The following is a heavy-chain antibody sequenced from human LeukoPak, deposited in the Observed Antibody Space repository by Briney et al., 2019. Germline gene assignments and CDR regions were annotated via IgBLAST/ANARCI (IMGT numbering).Heavy chain of an antibody. V-gene: IGHV1-18*01. CDR3: ARDRITVTTTFDY. J-gene: IGHJ4*02. CDR2: ISAYNGNT. D-gene: IGHD4-17*01. CDR1: GYTFTSYG. Sequence: ASVKVSCKASGYTFTSYGISWVRQAPGQGLEWMGWISAYNGNTNYAQKLQGRVTMTTDTSTSTAYIELRSLRSDDTAVYYCARDRITVTTTFDYWGQGTLVTVSS.